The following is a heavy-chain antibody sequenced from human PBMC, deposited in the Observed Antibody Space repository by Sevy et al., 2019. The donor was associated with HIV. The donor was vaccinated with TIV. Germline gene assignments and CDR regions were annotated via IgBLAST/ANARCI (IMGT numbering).Heavy chain of an antibody. CDR2: MSVTGGSI. CDR1: GFTFGSYA. V-gene: IGHV3-23*01. CDR3: AKWRSRNPVPGQFDL. J-gene: IGHJ5*02. Sequence: GGSLRLSCVGSGFTFGSYAMSWVRQAPGKGLEWVSGMSVTGGSIFYADSVKGRFTISRDNSQNSLFLQMNSLRADDTAVYYCAKWRSRNPVPGQFDLWGQGTLVTVSS. D-gene: IGHD3-10*02.